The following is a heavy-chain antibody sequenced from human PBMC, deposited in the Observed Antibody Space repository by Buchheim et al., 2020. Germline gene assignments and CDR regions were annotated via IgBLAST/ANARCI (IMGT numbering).Heavy chain of an antibody. CDR3: AKEYYSSGQKFDC. J-gene: IGHJ4*02. CDR2: ISGSGGNT. V-gene: IGHV3-23*01. CDR1: GFTFGSYA. Sequence: EVQLLVSGGGSVQPGESLRLSCAASGFTFGSYAMSWVRQAPGKGLEWVSGISGSGGNTNYAESVKGRFTISRDNSKNTLYLQMNSLRVEDTAVYYCAKEYYSSGQKFDCWGQGTL. D-gene: IGHD6-19*01.